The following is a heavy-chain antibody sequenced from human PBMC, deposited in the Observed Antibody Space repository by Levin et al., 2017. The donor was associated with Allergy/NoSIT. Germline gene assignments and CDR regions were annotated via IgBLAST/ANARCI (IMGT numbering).Heavy chain of an antibody. D-gene: IGHD5-18*01. CDR3: ARNRVTRQIFYSYGYGWYFDL. CDR1: GFTFGDYA. V-gene: IGHV3-49*03. CDR2: IRQKSYGGTT. Sequence: GESLKISCTASGFTFGDYAMSWFRQAPGKGLEWLGFIRQKSYGGTTEDAASVKSRFTISRDDSKSIAYLQMNSLKTEDTAVYYCARNRVTRQIFYSYGYGWYFDLWGRGTLVTVSS. J-gene: IGHJ2*01.